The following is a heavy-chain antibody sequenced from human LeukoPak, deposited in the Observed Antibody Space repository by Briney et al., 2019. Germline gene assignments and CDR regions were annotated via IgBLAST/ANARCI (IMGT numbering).Heavy chain of an antibody. CDR3: ARRGADWGLAFRDAFDI. CDR2: IYYSGST. V-gene: IGHV4-59*08. D-gene: IGHD2-21*02. Sequence: SETLSLTCTVSGGSFSRYYWSWIRQPPGKGLEWIGYIYYSGSTNYNPSLKSRVTISADTSKNQFSLKLSSVTAADTAVYYCARRGADWGLAFRDAFDIWGQGTMVTVSS. CDR1: GGSFSRYY. J-gene: IGHJ3*02.